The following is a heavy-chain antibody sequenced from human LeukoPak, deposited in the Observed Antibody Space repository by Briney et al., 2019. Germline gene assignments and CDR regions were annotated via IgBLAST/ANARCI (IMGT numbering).Heavy chain of an antibody. V-gene: IGHV3-23*01. CDR2: ISGSGGST. J-gene: IGHJ3*02. Sequence: GSLRLSCAASGFTFSSYAMSWVRQAPGKGLEWVSAISGSGGSTYYADSVKGRFTISRDNAKNSLYLQMNSLRDEDTAVYYCARTFYDFWSGFFDAFDIWGQGTMVTVSS. CDR3: ARTFYDFWSGFFDAFDI. D-gene: IGHD3-3*01. CDR1: GFTFSSYA.